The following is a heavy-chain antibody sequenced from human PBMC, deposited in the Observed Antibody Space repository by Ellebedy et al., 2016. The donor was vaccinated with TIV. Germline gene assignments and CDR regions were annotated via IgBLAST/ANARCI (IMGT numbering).Heavy chain of an antibody. V-gene: IGHV4-34*01. Sequence: ESLKISXAASGFTFRIYAMSWIRQPPGKGLEWIGEINHSGSTNYNPSLKSRVTISVDTSKNQFSLKLSSVTAADPAVYYCARDRVAVAGVEDYWGQGTLVTVSS. D-gene: IGHD6-19*01. CDR1: GFTFRIYA. CDR2: INHSGST. J-gene: IGHJ4*02. CDR3: ARDRVAVAGVEDY.